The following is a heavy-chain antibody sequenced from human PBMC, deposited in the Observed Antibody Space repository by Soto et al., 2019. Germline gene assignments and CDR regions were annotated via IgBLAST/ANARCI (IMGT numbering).Heavy chain of an antibody. D-gene: IGHD4-17*01. V-gene: IGHV4-59*01. Sequence: SETLSLTCTVSGGSISSYYWSWIRQPPGKGLEWIGYIYYSGSTNYNPSLKSRVTISVDTSKNQFSLKLSSVTAADTAVYYCDRRYGASFDYWGQGTLVPVSS. CDR2: IYYSGST. J-gene: IGHJ4*02. CDR1: GGSISSYY. CDR3: DRRYGASFDY.